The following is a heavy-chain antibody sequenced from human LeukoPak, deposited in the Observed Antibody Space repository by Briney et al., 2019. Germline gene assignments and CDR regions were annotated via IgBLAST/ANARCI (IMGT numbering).Heavy chain of an antibody. J-gene: IGHJ6*03. D-gene: IGHD6-19*01. CDR1: SFTFSSYV. CDR3: AKCSGWFVRGKDYYYMDV. CDR2: VSTTGGST. V-gene: IGHV3-23*01. Sequence: GGSLRLSCGASSFTFSSYVMSWVRQAPGKGLEWVSTVSTTGGSTYYADSVKGRFTISRDNSKDTLYLQMNSLRAKDTAVYYCAKCSGWFVRGKDYYYMDVWGKGTTVTISS.